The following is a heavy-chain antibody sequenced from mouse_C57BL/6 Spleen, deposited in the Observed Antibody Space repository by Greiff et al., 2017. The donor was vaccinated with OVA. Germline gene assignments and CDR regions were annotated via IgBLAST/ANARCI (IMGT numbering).Heavy chain of an antibody. Sequence: EVQLQQSGGGLVQPKGSLKLSCAASGFSFNTYAMNWVRQAPGKGLEWVARIRSKSNNYATYYADSVKDRFTISRDDSESMLYLQMNNLKTEDTAMYYCVRRWFAYWGQGTLVTVSA. CDR1: GFSFNTYA. CDR3: VRRWFAY. V-gene: IGHV10-1*01. J-gene: IGHJ3*01. CDR2: IRSKSNNYAT.